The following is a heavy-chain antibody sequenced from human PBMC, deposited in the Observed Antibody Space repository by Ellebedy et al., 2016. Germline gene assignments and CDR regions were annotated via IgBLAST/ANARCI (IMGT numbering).Heavy chain of an antibody. CDR3: AREFSSSSFFDY. Sequence: SETLSLTXTVSGGSISSSSYYWGWIRQPPGKGLEWIGSIYYSGSTYYNPSLKSRVTISVDTSKNQFSLKLSSVTAADTAVYYCAREFSSSSFFDYWGQGTLVTVSS. CDR2: IYYSGST. CDR1: GGSISSSSYY. D-gene: IGHD6-6*01. V-gene: IGHV4-39*07. J-gene: IGHJ4*02.